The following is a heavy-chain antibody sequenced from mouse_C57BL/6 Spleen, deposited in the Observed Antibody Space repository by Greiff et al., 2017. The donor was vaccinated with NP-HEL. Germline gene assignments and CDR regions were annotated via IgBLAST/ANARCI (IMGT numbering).Heavy chain of an antibody. Sequence: EVKLQESGGGLVKPGGSLKLSCAASGFTFSDYGMHWVRQAPEKGLEWVAYISSGSSTIYYADTVKGRFTISRDNAKNTLFLQMTSLRSEDTAMYYCARLYGNFAMDYWGQGTSVTVSS. CDR1: GFTFSDYG. CDR3: ARLYGNFAMDY. CDR2: ISSGSSTI. J-gene: IGHJ4*01. V-gene: IGHV5-17*01. D-gene: IGHD2-1*01.